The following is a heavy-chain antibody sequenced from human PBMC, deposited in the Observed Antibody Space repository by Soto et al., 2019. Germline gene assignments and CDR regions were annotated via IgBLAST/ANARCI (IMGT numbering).Heavy chain of an antibody. V-gene: IGHV1-58*01. Sequence: SVKVSCKASGFTFTSSAVQWVRQARGQRLEWIGWIVVGSGNTNYAQKFQERVTITRDMSTSTAYMELSSLRSEDTAVYYCAAGGPCRALLSALDGMDVWGQGTTVTVSS. D-gene: IGHD1-26*01. CDR3: AAGGPCRALLSALDGMDV. CDR2: IVVGSGNT. CDR1: GFTFTSSA. J-gene: IGHJ6*02.